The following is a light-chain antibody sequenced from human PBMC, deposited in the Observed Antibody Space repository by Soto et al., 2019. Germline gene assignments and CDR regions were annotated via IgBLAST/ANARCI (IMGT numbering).Light chain of an antibody. CDR3: QKYRSAPSLT. CDR2: GAS. J-gene: IGKJ4*01. CDR1: QGIGNF. V-gene: IGKV1-27*01. Sequence: DFQMTQSPSSLSASVGDRVTITCRASQGIGNFLAWYQHKPGKVPKLLIYGASTLQSGVPSRFSGSRSGTDFTLAISSLQREDVATYYCQKYRSAPSLTFGGGTKVEIK.